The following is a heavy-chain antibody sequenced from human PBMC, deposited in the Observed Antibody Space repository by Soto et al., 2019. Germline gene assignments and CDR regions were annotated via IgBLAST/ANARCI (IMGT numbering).Heavy chain of an antibody. J-gene: IGHJ6*02. Sequence: LSLTCAVSGGSISSSNWWSWVRQPPGKGLEWIGEIYHSGSTNYNPSLKSRVTISVDKSKNQFSLKLSSVTAADTAVYYCARGDVVPAAIGYYYYYGMDVWGQGTTVTVSS. V-gene: IGHV4-4*02. CDR3: ARGDVVPAAIGYYYYYGMDV. D-gene: IGHD2-2*01. CDR1: GGSISSSNW. CDR2: IYHSGST.